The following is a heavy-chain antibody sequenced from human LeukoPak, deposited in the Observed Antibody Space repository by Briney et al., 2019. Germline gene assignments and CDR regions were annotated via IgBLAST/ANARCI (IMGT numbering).Heavy chain of an antibody. CDR1: GFTFSRYA. V-gene: IGHV3-64D*06. CDR3: AYSSGYYH. CDR2: ITSNGGTT. D-gene: IGHD3-22*01. J-gene: IGHJ1*01. Sequence: AGGSLRLSCSASGFTFSRYAMHWVRQAPGKGLEYVSAITSNGGTTYFADSVKGRFTISRDNSKNTLYLHMSTLRPEDTAVYYCAYSSGYYHWGQGTLVTVSS.